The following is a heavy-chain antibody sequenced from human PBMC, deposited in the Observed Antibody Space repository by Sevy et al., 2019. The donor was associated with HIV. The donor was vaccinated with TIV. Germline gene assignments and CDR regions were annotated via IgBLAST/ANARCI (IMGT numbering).Heavy chain of an antibody. CDR3: ARVGRVEMAYFFDY. V-gene: IGHV4-30-4*02. D-gene: IGHD3-10*01. CDR2: IYYSGST. CDR1: GGSISSGDYY. Sequence: SDTLSLTCTVSGGSISSGDYYWSWIRQPPGKGLEWIGYIYYSGSTYYNPSLKSRVTISVDTSKNQFSLKLSSVTAADTAVYYCARVGRVEMAYFFDYWGQGTLVTVSS. J-gene: IGHJ4*02.